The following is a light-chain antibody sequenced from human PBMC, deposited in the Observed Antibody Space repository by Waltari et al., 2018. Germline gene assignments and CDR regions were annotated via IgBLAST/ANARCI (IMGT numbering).Light chain of an antibody. J-gene: IGLJ3*02. CDR2: DGG. CDR3: SSYTSISTWV. CDR1: SNDVGGYNY. V-gene: IGLV2-14*03. Sequence: QSALTQPASVSGSPGQSITISCTGTSNDVGGYNYVSWYQQHPGKAPKLMIYDGGKRPSGVSNRLSGSKSGNTASLTISGLQAEDEADYYCSSYTSISTWVFGGGTKLTVL.